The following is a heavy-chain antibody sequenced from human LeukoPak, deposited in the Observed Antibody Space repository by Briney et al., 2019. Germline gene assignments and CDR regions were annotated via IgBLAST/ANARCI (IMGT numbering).Heavy chain of an antibody. CDR2: ISGSGGST. J-gene: IGHJ4*02. V-gene: IGHV3-23*01. CDR1: GFTFSSYA. D-gene: IGHD4-17*01. CDR3: ARDLALGDYSPCGY. Sequence: GGSLRLSCAASGFTFSSYAMSWVRQAPGKGLEWVSAISGSGGSTYYADSVKGRFTISRDNSKNTLYLQMNSLRAEDTAVYYCARDLALGDYSPCGYWGQGTLVTVSS.